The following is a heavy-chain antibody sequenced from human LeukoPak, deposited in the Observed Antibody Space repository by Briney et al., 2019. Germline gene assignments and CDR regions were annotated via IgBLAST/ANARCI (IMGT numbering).Heavy chain of an antibody. CDR1: GFTVSYNY. J-gene: IGHJ3*02. Sequence: GGSLRLSCAASGFTVSYNYVTWVRQAPGKGLEWVSVIYSGGSTYYADSVKGRFNISRDNSKNTLHLQMNSLRADDTALYYCARRGYSANDPFDIWGQGTMVTVSS. CDR2: IYSGGST. D-gene: IGHD5-12*01. CDR3: ARRGYSANDPFDI. V-gene: IGHV3-53*01.